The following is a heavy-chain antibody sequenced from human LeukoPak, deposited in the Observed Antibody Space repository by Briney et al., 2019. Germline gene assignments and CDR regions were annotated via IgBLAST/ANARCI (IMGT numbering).Heavy chain of an antibody. CDR3: AGTTGYSSSWYAPSQYYYMDV. CDR2: ISYGGRDK. J-gene: IGHJ6*03. V-gene: IGHV3-30*04. CDR1: GLSFSRYD. D-gene: IGHD6-13*01. Sequence: GGSVRLSCAASGLSFSRYDKDWARHAPGKGVVGVTRISYGGRDKSDADSGKGRFTIPRDTSKNTLYLQMNSLRIEDTAVYYCAGTTGYSSSWYAPSQYYYMDVWGRGTTVTVSS.